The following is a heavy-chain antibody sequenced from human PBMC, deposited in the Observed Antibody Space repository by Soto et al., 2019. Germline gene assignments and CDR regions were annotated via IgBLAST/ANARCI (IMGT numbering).Heavy chain of an antibody. J-gene: IGHJ6*02. CDR3: ARLGTNYYYGMDV. CDR1: GGSISTYY. Sequence: QVQLQESGPGLVKPSETLSLICTVSGGSISTYYWSWIRQPPGKGLEWIGYIYSSGSTNYNPSLKSRVTISVDTSKNPFSLKLTSVTAADRAVYYCARLGTNYYYGMDVWGQGTTVTVSS. D-gene: IGHD1-26*01. V-gene: IGHV4-59*08. CDR2: IYSSGST.